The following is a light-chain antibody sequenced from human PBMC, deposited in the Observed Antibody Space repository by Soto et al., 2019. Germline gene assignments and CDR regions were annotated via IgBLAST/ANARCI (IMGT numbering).Light chain of an antibody. Sequence: DIQMTQTPSSLSASVGDRVTITCRASQDIGTDLGWYQQKPGKAPKLLIYAASTLQSGVPSRFSGSGSGTEFTLTISSLQPEDFATYYCQQLKSNLITFGQGTRLEIK. V-gene: IGKV1-17*01. CDR1: QDIGTD. CDR3: QQLKSNLIT. CDR2: AAS. J-gene: IGKJ5*01.